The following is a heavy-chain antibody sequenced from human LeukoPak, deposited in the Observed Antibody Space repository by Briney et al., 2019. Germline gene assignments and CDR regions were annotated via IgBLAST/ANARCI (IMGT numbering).Heavy chain of an antibody. CDR2: ISGNGGST. CDR3: AKDRGPNWFDP. Sequence: PGGSLRLSCATSQFNFNKFGMTWVRQAPGKGLEWVSSISGNGGSTQYADSVQGRFAISRDNSKNTLYLQMNSLRAEDTAVYFCAKDRGPNWFDPWGQGTLVTVSS. V-gene: IGHV3-23*01. J-gene: IGHJ5*02. CDR1: QFNFNKFG.